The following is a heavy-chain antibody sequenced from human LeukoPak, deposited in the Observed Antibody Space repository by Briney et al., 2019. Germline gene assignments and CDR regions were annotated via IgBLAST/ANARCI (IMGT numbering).Heavy chain of an antibody. D-gene: IGHD3-3*01. V-gene: IGHV3-74*01. CDR1: GNSC. J-gene: IGHJ4*02. Sequence: GGSLRLSCAASGNSCMHWVRQAPGKRLVWVSHINSDGSWTSYADSVKGRFTISRDNSKNTLYLQMNSLRAEDTAVYYCATHGSGYYRDFDYWGQGTLVTVSS. CDR3: ATHGSGYYRDFDY. CDR2: INSDGSWT.